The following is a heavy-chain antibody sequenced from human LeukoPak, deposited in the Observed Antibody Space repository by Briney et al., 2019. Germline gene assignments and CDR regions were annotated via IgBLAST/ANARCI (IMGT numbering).Heavy chain of an antibody. Sequence: ASVKVSCKASGYTFTSYAMNWVRQAPGQGLEWMGWINTNTGNPTYAQGFTGRFVFSLDTSVSTAYLQISSLKAEDTAVYYCAKGEASIAVAGSFDYWGQGTLVTVSS. CDR1: GYTFTSYA. D-gene: IGHD6-19*01. CDR2: INTNTGNP. V-gene: IGHV7-4-1*02. J-gene: IGHJ4*02. CDR3: AKGEASIAVAGSFDY.